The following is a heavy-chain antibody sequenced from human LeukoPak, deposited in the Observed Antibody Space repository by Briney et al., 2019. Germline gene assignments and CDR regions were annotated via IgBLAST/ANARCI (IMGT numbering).Heavy chain of an antibody. V-gene: IGHV4-39*01. Sequence: SETLSLTCTVSGGSIRSSSYYWGWIRQPPGKGLEWIGSIYYSGSTYYNPSLKSRVTISADTSKNQFSLKLSSVTAADTAVYYCNLIAAAGTAQGDYWGQGTLVTVSS. CDR1: GGSIRSSSYY. CDR3: NLIAAAGTAQGDY. CDR2: IYYSGST. J-gene: IGHJ4*02. D-gene: IGHD6-13*01.